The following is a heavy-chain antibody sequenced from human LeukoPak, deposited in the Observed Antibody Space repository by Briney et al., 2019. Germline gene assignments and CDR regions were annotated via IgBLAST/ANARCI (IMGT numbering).Heavy chain of an antibody. CDR1: GFTLDTYG. CDR3: ARGEQWLAKGIAFDI. D-gene: IGHD6-19*01. V-gene: IGHV3-30*02. CDR2: IGHDGNYK. Sequence: PGGSLRLSCIVSGFTLDTYGFHWFRQAPGKGPEWLSFIGHDGNYKHYGDSVRGRFTISGDNSKNNLDLQMNSLRTDDTAVYYCARGEQWLAKGIAFDIWGQGTMVTVSS. J-gene: IGHJ3*02.